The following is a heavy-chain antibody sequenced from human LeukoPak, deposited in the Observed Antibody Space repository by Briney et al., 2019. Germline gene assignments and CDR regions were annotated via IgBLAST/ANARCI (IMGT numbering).Heavy chain of an antibody. Sequence: GGSLRLSCAASGFTFSSYSMSWVRQAPGKGLEWVSAISSSSSYIYYADSVKRRFTISRDNAENSLYLQMNSLRAEDTAVYYCARDLGYYDILTGYSDAFDIWGQGTMVTASS. CDR1: GFTFSSYS. D-gene: IGHD3-9*01. V-gene: IGHV3-21*01. CDR2: ISSSSSYI. J-gene: IGHJ3*02. CDR3: ARDLGYYDILTGYSDAFDI.